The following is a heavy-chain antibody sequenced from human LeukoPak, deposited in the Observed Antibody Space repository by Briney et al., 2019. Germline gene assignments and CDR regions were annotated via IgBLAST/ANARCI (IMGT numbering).Heavy chain of an antibody. CDR1: GGSISSGGYY. D-gene: IGHD4-17*01. CDR2: IYYSGST. CDR3: ARELNDDGDYDGCFDP. J-gene: IGHJ5*02. Sequence: SETLSLTCTVSGGSISSGGYYWSWIRQHPGKGLERIGYIYYSGSTYYNPSLKSRVTISVDTSQNQFSLKLSSVTAADTAVYYCARELNDDGDYDGCFDPWGQGTLVTVSS. V-gene: IGHV4-31*03.